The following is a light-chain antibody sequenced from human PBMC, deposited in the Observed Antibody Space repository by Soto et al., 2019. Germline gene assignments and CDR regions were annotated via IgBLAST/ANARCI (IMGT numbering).Light chain of an antibody. CDR2: DVS. CDR1: SSDIGAYNY. V-gene: IGLV2-14*03. CDR3: SSYSSTTTRV. J-gene: IGLJ1*01. Sequence: QSVLTQPDSVSGSPGQSITISCIGTSSDIGAYNYASWYQQHPGKAPKLIIYDVSNRPSGVSNRFSGSKSGYTASLTISGLQAEDEADYYCSSYSSTTTRVSGTGTKVTVL.